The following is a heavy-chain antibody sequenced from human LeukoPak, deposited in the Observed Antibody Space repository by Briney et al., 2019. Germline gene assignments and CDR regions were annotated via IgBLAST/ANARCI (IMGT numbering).Heavy chain of an antibody. V-gene: IGHV1-2*02. D-gene: IGHD3-16*02. CDR1: EYTFTGYY. CDR2: INPNSGGT. Sequence: ASVKVSCKASEYTFTGYYMHWVRQAPGQGLEWMGWINPNSGGTNYAQKFQGRVTMTRDTSISTAYMELSRLRSDDTAVYYCAGSRGFRGVIPFDYWGQGTLVTVSS. J-gene: IGHJ4*02. CDR3: AGSRGFRGVIPFDY.